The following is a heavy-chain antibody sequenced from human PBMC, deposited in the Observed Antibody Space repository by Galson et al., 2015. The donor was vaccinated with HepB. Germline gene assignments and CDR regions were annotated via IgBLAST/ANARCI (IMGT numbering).Heavy chain of an antibody. J-gene: IGHJ4*02. CDR3: ARLATEDIVVVPAAVIAFDI. CDR2: IYYSGST. D-gene: IGHD2-2*01. Sequence: SETLSLTCTVSGGSISSSSYYWGWIRQPPGKGLEWIGSIYYSGSTYYNPSLKGRVTISVDTSKHQFSLKLSTVTAADTAVYYCARLATEDIVVVPAAVIAFDIWGQGTLVTVSS. V-gene: IGHV4-39*01. CDR1: GGSISSSSYY.